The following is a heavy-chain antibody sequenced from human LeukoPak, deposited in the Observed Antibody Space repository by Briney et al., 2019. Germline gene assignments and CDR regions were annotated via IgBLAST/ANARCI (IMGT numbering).Heavy chain of an antibody. CDR1: GYTFTSYA. V-gene: IGHV1-3*01. Sequence: ASVKVSCKASGYTFTSYAMHWVRQAPGQRLEWMGWINAGNGNTKYSQKFQGRVTITRDTSASTAYMELSSLRFEDTAVYYCARVGTIFGVTSRYWFDPWGQGTLDTVSS. CDR3: ARVGTIFGVTSRYWFDP. D-gene: IGHD3-3*01. CDR2: INAGNGNT. J-gene: IGHJ5*02.